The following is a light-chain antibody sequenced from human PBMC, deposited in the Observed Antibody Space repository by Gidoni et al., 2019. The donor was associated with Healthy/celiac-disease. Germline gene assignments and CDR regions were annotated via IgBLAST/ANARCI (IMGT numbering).Light chain of an antibody. CDR3: QSYDSSLSGYWV. CDR1: SSNIGAGYD. J-gene: IGLJ3*02. CDR2: GNS. V-gene: IGLV1-40*01. Sequence: TPCTGSSSNIGAGYDVHWYQQLPGTAPKLLIYGNSNRPSGVPDRFSGSKSGTSASLAITGLQAEDEADYYCQSYDSSLSGYWVFGGGTKLTVL.